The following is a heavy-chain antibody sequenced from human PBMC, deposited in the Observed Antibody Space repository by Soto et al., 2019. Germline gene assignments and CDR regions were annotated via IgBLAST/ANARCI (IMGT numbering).Heavy chain of an antibody. D-gene: IGHD6-19*01. CDR3: ARGGSGWKALNWFDP. J-gene: IGHJ5*02. CDR2: NNNRADT. Sequence: SETLSLTCAVSGASIDNNGYSWTWIRQHPGKGLEWIGTNNNRADTYYNPSLKSRLTISLDTSQNHFSLRLNAVTAADTAIYYCARGGSGWKALNWFDPWGQGIMVTASS. CDR1: GASIDNNGYS. V-gene: IGHV4-31*11.